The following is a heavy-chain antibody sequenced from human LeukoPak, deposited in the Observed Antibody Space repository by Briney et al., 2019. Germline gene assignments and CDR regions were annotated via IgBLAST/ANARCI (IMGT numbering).Heavy chain of an antibody. CDR1: GYTFTGYY. CDR2: INPNSGDT. Sequence: ASVKVSCKASGYTFTGYYMHWVRQAPGQGLEWMGWINPNSGDTKYAQKFQGRVTMTRDASISTAYMELSRLRSDDTAVYYCATQRGSYLWGTDFDYWGQGTLVTVSP. J-gene: IGHJ4*02. V-gene: IGHV1-2*02. CDR3: ATQRGSYLWGTDFDY. D-gene: IGHD3-16*01.